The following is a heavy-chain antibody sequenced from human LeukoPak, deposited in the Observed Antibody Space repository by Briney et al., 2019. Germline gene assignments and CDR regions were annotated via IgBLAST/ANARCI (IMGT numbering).Heavy chain of an antibody. Sequence: PSETLSLTCTVSGGSISSYYWSWFRQPPGKGLEWIGYIYYSGSTNYNPSLKSRVTISVDTSKNQFSLKLSSVTAADTAVYYCARDAEGEPLPDYWGQGTLVTVSS. D-gene: IGHD1-26*01. CDR3: ARDAEGEPLPDY. CDR1: GGSISSYY. CDR2: IYYSGST. J-gene: IGHJ4*02. V-gene: IGHV4-59*01.